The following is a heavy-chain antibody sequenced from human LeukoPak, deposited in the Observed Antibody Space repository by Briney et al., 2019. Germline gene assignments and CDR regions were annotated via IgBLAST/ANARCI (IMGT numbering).Heavy chain of an antibody. CDR1: GGSFSGYY. Sequence: SETLSLTCAVYGGSFSGYYWSWIRQPPGKGLEWIGEINHSGSTNYNPSLKSRVTISVDTSKNQFSLKLSSVTAADTAVHYCARTTIFGVVIFFDYWGQGTLVTVSS. D-gene: IGHD3-3*01. V-gene: IGHV4-34*01. CDR2: INHSGST. J-gene: IGHJ4*02. CDR3: ARTTIFGVVIFFDY.